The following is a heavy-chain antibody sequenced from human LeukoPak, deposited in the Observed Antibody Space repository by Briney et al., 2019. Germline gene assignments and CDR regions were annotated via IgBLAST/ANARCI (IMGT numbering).Heavy chain of an antibody. Sequence: PSQTLSLTCAVSGGSISSGGYSWSWTRQPPGKGLEWIGYTYHSGSTYYNPSLKSRVTISVDRSRNQFSLKLSSVTAADTAVYYCARDRGDDYGDYWGQGTLVTVSS. CDR3: ARDRGDDYGDY. D-gene: IGHD3-16*01. V-gene: IGHV4-30-2*01. J-gene: IGHJ4*02. CDR2: TYHSGST. CDR1: GGSISSGGYS.